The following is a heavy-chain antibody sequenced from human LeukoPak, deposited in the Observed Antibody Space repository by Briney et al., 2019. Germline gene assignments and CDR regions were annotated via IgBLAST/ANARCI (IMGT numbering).Heavy chain of an antibody. CDR2: IYYSGST. D-gene: IGHD1-26*01. Sequence: SETLSLTCTVSGGSISSGSHYWSWIRQPAGKGLEWIGRIYYSGSTYYNPSLKSRVTISVDTSKNQFSLKLSSVTAADTAVYYCARGIIVGATWGENYICFDPWGQGTLVTVSS. CDR3: ARGIIVGATWGENYICFDP. CDR1: GGSISSGSHY. J-gene: IGHJ5*02. V-gene: IGHV4-61*10.